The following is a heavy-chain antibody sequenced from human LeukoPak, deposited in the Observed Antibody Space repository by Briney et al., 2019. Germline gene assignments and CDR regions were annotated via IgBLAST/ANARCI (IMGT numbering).Heavy chain of an antibody. CDR1: GFRFSNSW. V-gene: IGHV3-74*01. Sequence: GGSLRLSCAASGFRFSNSWMYWVRQGPGKGPVWVSRMKTDGTRIEYADSVKGRFAISRDNAKNTLFLQMSSLRVEDTAVYYCARGADHGGSYYPDWGQGTRVTVSS. CDR3: ARGADHGGSYYPD. CDR2: MKTDGTRI. J-gene: IGHJ4*02. D-gene: IGHD3-10*01.